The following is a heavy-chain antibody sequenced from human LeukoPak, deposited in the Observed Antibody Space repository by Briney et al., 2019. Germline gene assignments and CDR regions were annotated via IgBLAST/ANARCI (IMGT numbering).Heavy chain of an antibody. Sequence: GGSLRLSCAASGFPFSDDWMSWVRQAPGEGLEWVGRIKKKGDGGTTDYAAPVKGRFTISRDDSKNMLYLEMNNLKIEDTAVYYCTTVTMVRDYDYWGQGTLVTVSS. J-gene: IGHJ4*02. D-gene: IGHD3-10*01. CDR3: TTVTMVRDYDY. V-gene: IGHV3-15*01. CDR1: GFPFSDDW. CDR2: IKKKGDGGTT.